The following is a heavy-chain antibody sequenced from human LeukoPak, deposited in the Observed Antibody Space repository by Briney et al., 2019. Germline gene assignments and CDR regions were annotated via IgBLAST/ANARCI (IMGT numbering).Heavy chain of an antibody. CDR1: GYTLTNYW. Sequence: GESLKISCRCSGYTLTNYWIAWVRQMPGKGLEWVGIIYPRDSDNRYGPSFRGQVTISVDKSVSTAYLLWSSLKASDTAMYYCARGGPNSESYGTLDHWGQGTLVTVSS. CDR2: IYPRDSDN. V-gene: IGHV5-51*01. CDR3: ARGGPNSESYGTLDH. D-gene: IGHD1-26*01. J-gene: IGHJ4*02.